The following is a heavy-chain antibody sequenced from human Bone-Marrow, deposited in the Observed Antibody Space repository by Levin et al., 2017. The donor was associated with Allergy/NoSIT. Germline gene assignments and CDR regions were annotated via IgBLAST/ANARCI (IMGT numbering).Heavy chain of an antibody. J-gene: IGHJ4*02. V-gene: IGHV3-30*04. CDR2: ISYDGSNK. D-gene: IGHD4-17*01. Sequence: GESLKISCAASGFTFSSYAMHWVRQAPGKGLEWVAVISYDGSNKYYADSVKGRFTISRDNSKNTLYLQMNSLRAEDTAVYYCARGRGPYYGDSLFDYWGQGTLVTVSS. CDR1: GFTFSSYA. CDR3: ARGRGPYYGDSLFDY.